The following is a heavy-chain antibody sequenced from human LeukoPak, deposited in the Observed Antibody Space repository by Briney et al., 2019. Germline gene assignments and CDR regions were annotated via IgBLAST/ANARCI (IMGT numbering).Heavy chain of an antibody. CDR2: VIPIYGTA. CDR1: GGTFSNYP. Sequence: ASVKVSCKISGGTFSNYPIVWVRQALGRGLEWLGGVIPIYGTANYVEKVQGRFSLTAHESTATAYMELTSLTSDDTAMYFCATHTGGYNYWWFDIWGQGALVTVSS. V-gene: IGHV1-69*13. J-gene: IGHJ5*02. CDR3: ATHTGGYNYWWFDI. D-gene: IGHD5-24*01.